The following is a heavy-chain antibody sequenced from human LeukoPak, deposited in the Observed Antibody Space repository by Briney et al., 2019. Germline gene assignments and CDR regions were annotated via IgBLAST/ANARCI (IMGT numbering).Heavy chain of an antibody. D-gene: IGHD2-15*01. CDR1: GFTFSNAW. CDR2: ISSSSSYI. Sequence: GGSLRLSCAASGFTFSNAWMNWVRQAPGKGLEWVSSISSSSSYIYYADSVKGRFTISRDNAKNSLYLQMNSLRAEDTAVYYCARGYCSGGSCYRADYWGQGTLVTVSS. V-gene: IGHV3-21*01. J-gene: IGHJ4*02. CDR3: ARGYCSGGSCYRADY.